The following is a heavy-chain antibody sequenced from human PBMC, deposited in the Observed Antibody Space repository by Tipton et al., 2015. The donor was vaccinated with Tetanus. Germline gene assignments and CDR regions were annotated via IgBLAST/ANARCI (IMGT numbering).Heavy chain of an antibody. J-gene: IGHJ3*02. D-gene: IGHD1-7*01. CDR1: GFTVSSNY. Sequence: SLRLSCAASGFTVSSNYMSWVRQAPGKGLEWVSVIYSGGSTYYADSVKGRFTISRDNSKNTLYLQMNSLRAEDTAVYYCARLPRESNWNYWKRRTDNDAFDIWGQGTMVTVSS. V-gene: IGHV3-53*01. CDR3: ARLPRESNWNYWKRRTDNDAFDI. CDR2: IYSGGST.